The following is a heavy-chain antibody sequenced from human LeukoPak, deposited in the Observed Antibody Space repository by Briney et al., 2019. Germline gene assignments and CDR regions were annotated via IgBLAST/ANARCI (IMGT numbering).Heavy chain of an antibody. CDR2: MKQDGSKK. J-gene: IGHJ4*02. D-gene: IGHD3-16*01. CDR3: ARDRGGGFFDY. CDR1: GFTFSSYW. Sequence: PGGSLRLSCAASGFTFSSYWMSWVRQAPGKGLEWVANMKQDGSKKYYLDSVKGRFTISRDNAKNSLYLQMNSLRAEDTAVYYCARDRGGGFFDYWGQGTLVTVSS. V-gene: IGHV3-7*04.